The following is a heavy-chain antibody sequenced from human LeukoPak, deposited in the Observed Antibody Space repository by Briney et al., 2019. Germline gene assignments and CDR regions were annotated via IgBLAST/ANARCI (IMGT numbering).Heavy chain of an antibody. CDR2: IKSKTDGGTT. CDR3: TTEIVATITNYFDY. D-gene: IGHD5-12*01. J-gene: IGHJ4*02. Sequence: GGSLRLSCAASGFTFSNAWMNWVRQAPGKGLEWVGRIKSKTDGGTTDYAAPVKGSFTISRDDSKNTLYLQMNSLKTEDTAVYYCTTEIVATITNYFDYWGQGTLVTVSS. V-gene: IGHV3-15*07. CDR1: GFTFSNAW.